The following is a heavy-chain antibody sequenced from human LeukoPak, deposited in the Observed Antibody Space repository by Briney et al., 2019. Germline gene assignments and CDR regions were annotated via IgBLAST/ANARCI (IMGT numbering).Heavy chain of an antibody. J-gene: IGHJ5*02. V-gene: IGHV1-18*01. CDR2: ISAYNGNT. D-gene: IGHD3-10*01. CDR3: ARDSWGALWFGDPQNWFDP. Sequence: ASVKVSCKASGGTFSSYVISWVRQAPGQGLEWMGWISAYNGNTNYAQKLQGRVTMTTDTSTSTAYMELRSLRSDDTAVYYCARDSWGALWFGDPQNWFDPWGQGTLVTVSS. CDR1: GGTFSSYV.